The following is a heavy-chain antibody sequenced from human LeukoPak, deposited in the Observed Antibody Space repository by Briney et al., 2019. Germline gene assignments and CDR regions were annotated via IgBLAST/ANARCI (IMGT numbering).Heavy chain of an antibody. CDR2: IYSGGST. CDR1: GFTVSSNY. J-gene: IGHJ6*03. D-gene: IGHD2-8*01. V-gene: IGHV3-53*01. CDR3: ARILGMVYYYYYYYMDV. Sequence: GGSLRLSCAASGFTVSSNYMSWVRQAPGKGLEWVSVIYSGGSTYYADSVKGRFTISRDNSKNTLYLQMNSLRAEDTAVYYCARILGMVYYYYYYYMDVWGKGTTVTISS.